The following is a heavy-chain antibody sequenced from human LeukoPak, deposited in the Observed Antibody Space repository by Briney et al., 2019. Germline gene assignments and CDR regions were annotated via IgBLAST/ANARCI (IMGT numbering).Heavy chain of an antibody. D-gene: IGHD3-22*01. V-gene: IGHV4-39*01. CDR3: ARGKPSYYYDSSGQRFDY. J-gene: IGHJ4*02. CDR1: GGSISSSSYY. CDR2: IYYSGST. Sequence: TASETLSLTCTVSGGSISSSSYYWGWIRQPPGKGLEWIGSIYYSGSTYYNPSLKSRVTISVDTSKNQFSLKLSSVTAADTAVCYCARGKPSYYYDSSGQRFDYWGQGTLVTVSS.